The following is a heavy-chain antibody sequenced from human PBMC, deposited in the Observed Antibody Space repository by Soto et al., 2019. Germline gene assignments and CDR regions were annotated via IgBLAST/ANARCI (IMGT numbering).Heavy chain of an antibody. CDR3: ARDRTPFLWFGDFADDVMDV. Sequence: SVKLSYRAPGYTVTSYYMRFVRRAPGQGLEWMGWINPNSGGTNYAQKFQGRVTMTRDTSISTAYMELSRLRSDETAVYYCARDRTPFLWFGDFADDVMDVWGQGTTVTVSS. D-gene: IGHD3-10*01. J-gene: IGHJ6*02. CDR2: INPNSGGT. CDR1: GYTVTSYY. V-gene: IGHV1-2*02.